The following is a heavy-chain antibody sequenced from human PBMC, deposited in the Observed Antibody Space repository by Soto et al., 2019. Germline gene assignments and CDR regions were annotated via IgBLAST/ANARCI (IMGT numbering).Heavy chain of an antibody. D-gene: IGHD2-21*02. V-gene: IGHV3-21*01. CDR3: ARGGDWGRNYYFDY. J-gene: IGHJ4*02. CDR1: GFTFSTYS. CDR2: FSSSSDYI. Sequence: EVQLVESGGGLVKPGGSLRLSCVASGFTFSTYSRNWVRQAPGKGLEWVSSFSSSSDYIYYADSLKGRFTISRDNAMNSLYLQMNSLRAYDTAVYYCARGGDWGRNYYFDYWGQGTLVTVSS.